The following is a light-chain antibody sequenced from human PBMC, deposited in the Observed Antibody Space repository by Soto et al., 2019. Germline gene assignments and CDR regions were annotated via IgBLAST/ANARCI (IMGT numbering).Light chain of an antibody. J-gene: IGLJ1*01. CDR3: SSYTAGNTPYV. Sequence: QSVLTQPASVSGSPGQSIAISCTGTSSDVGGSDFVSWYKHHPGKAPKLIIHDVNNRPSGVSARFSGSKSGNTASLTISGLQAEDEADYFCSSYTAGNTPYVFGAGTKLTVL. CDR2: DVN. CDR1: SSDVGGSDF. V-gene: IGLV2-14*03.